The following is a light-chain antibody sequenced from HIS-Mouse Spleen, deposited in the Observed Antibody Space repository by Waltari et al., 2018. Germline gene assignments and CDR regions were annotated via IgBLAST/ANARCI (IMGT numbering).Light chain of an antibody. Sequence: QSPPILSASTGDRAPISCRMNHGLSSYLAWYQQKPGKAPELLFYAASTFQSGVPSRFSGSGSGTDFSFTISCLQSEDFAAYYCQQYYSFPYTFGQGTKLEIK. CDR2: AAS. CDR1: HGLSSY. J-gene: IGKJ2*01. V-gene: IGKV1D-8*02. CDR3: QQYYSFPYT.